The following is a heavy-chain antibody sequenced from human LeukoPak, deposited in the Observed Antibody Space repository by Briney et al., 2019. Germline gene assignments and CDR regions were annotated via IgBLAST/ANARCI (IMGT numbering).Heavy chain of an antibody. CDR2: IYYSGST. D-gene: IGHD1-7*01. Sequence: PSETLSLTCTVSGGSISSYYWSWIRQPPGKGLEWIGYIYYSGSTNYNPSLKSRVTISVDTSKNQFSLRLSSVTAGDTAVYYCASARELPSLDPTGDYWGQGTLVTVSS. V-gene: IGHV4-59*12. CDR3: ASARELPSLDPTGDY. CDR1: GGSISSYY. J-gene: IGHJ4*02.